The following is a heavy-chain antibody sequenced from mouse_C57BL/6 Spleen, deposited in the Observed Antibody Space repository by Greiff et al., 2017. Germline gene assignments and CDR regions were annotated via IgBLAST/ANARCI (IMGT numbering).Heavy chain of an antibody. D-gene: IGHD1-1*01. V-gene: IGHV1-81*01. CDR2: IYPRSGNT. CDR1: GYTFTSYG. J-gene: IGHJ3*01. Sequence: QVQLKESGAELARPGASVKLSCKASGYTFTSYGISWVKQRPGQGLEWIGEIYPRSGNTYYNEKFKGKATLTADKSSSTAYMELRSLTSEDSAVYFCAPITTVVEGFAYWGQGTLVTVSA. CDR3: APITTVVEGFAY.